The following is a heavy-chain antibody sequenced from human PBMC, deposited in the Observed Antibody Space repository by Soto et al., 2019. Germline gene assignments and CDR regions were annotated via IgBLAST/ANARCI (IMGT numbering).Heavy chain of an antibody. CDR3: AGSYGGQKYGMDV. J-gene: IGHJ6*02. CDR1: GGSISSYY. V-gene: IGHV4-59*08. D-gene: IGHD4-17*01. Sequence: SETLSLTCTVSGGSISSYYWSWIRQPPGKGLEWIGYIYYSGSTNYNPSLKSRVTISVDTSKNQFSLKLSSVTAADTAVYYCAGSYGGQKYGMDVWGQGTTVTV. CDR2: IYYSGST.